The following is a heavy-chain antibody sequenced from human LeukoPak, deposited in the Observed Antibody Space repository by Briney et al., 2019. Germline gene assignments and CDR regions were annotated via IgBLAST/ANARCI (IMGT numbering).Heavy chain of an antibody. V-gene: IGHV3-48*04. D-gene: IGHD2/OR15-2a*01. CDR2: ISSSSSTI. J-gene: IGHJ6*03. CDR3: ARDPRGYCTSSKCYYFSYMDV. Sequence: GGSLRLSCAASGFTFSSYSMNWVRQAPGKGLEWVSYISSSSSTIYYADSVKGRFTVSRDSVKNSLYLHMSRLRTEDTAAYFCARDPRGYCTSSKCYYFSYMDVWGKGTTVTVSS. CDR1: GFTFSSYS.